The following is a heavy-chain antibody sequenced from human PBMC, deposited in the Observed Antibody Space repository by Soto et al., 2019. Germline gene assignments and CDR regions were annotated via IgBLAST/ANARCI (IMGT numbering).Heavy chain of an antibody. CDR1: GGSISSGGYC. V-gene: IGHV4-31*03. CDR2: IYYSGST. J-gene: IGHJ6*02. D-gene: IGHD3-3*01. Sequence: SETLSLTCTVSGGSISSGGYCWSWIRQHPGKGLEWIGYIYYSGSTYYNPSLKSRVTISVDTSKNQFSLKLSSVTAADTAVYYCARDRRGYYDFWSGSYYYGMDVWGQGTTVTV. CDR3: ARDRRGYYDFWSGSYYYGMDV.